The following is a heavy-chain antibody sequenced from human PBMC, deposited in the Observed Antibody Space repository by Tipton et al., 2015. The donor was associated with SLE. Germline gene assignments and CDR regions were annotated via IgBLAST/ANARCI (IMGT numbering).Heavy chain of an antibody. Sequence: SLRLSRAASGFTFSSYWMHWVRQAPGKGLVWVSRINSDGSSTSYADTVKGRFTISRDNARNTLYLQMNSLRAEDTAVYYCARDPNGDYLGPNWFDPWGQGTLVTVSS. V-gene: IGHV3-74*01. J-gene: IGHJ5*02. CDR1: GFTFSSYW. CDR2: INSDGSST. D-gene: IGHD4-17*01. CDR3: ARDPNGDYLGPNWFDP.